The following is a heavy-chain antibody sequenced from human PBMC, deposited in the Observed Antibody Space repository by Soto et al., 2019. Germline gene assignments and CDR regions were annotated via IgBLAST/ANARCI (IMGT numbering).Heavy chain of an antibody. D-gene: IGHD3-22*01. CDR3: AKDLSTYFENRYYYSPFEY. V-gene: IGHV3-23*01. CDR2: ITANDGRT. CDR1: GFTFSNYA. J-gene: IGHJ4*02. Sequence: PGGSLRLSCAASGFTFSNYAMGWVRQPPGKGLEWVSTITANDGRTFYADSVKGRFTITRDNSENTLYLRMSSLRAEDTAVYYCAKDLSTYFENRYYYSPFEYWGQGTLVTVSS.